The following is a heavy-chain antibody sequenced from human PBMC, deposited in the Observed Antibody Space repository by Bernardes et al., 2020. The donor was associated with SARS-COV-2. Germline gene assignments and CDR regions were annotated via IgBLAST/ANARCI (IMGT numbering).Heavy chain of an antibody. J-gene: IGHJ6*02. D-gene: IGHD5-12*01. CDR3: VRVGRGYDSSYYGMDV. CDR2: INSDGSRT. Sequence: GGSLRLSCAASGFSLSDYWIHWVRQGPGKGLEWVSRINSDGSRTNYVDSVKGRFTLSRDNAENTVYLQMSSLRAEDTAVYFCVRVGRGYDSSYYGMDVWGQGTTVIVSS. V-gene: IGHV3-74*01. CDR1: GFSLSDYW.